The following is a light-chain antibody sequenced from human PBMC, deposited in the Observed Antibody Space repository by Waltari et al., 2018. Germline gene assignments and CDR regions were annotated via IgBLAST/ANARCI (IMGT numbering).Light chain of an antibody. J-gene: IGLJ2*01. CDR2: NNH. Sequence: QSVLTQPPSASGTPGQRVTISCSGSYSNIGSNAINWYQHLPGTAPKLLIYNNHQRPAGVPAGLSCAKSGTSGSLAISGLQSEDEADYYCAAWDDSLNGHVVFGGETKLTVL. CDR1: YSNIGSNA. CDR3: AAWDDSLNGHVV. V-gene: IGLV1-44*01.